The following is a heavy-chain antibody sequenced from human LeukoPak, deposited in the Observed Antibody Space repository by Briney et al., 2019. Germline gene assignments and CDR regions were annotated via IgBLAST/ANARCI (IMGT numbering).Heavy chain of an antibody. V-gene: IGHV3-73*01. CDR2: VRTKDERYAT. J-gene: IGHJ3*02. D-gene: IGHD2-21*01. CDR1: GFTFSGSA. Sequence: PGGSLRLSCAASGFTFSGSAMHWVRQASGEGLEWVGRVRTKDERYATAYSASVKGRFTISRDDSKNTAYLQMNSLKTEDTAVYLCAGTRYCGGDCYPNDAFDIWGQGTMVTVSP. CDR3: AGTRYCGGDCYPNDAFDI.